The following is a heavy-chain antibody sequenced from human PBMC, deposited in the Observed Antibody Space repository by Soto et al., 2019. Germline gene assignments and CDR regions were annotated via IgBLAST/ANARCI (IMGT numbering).Heavy chain of an antibody. V-gene: IGHV3-23*01. J-gene: IGHJ4*02. CDR2: FSSSGIST. D-gene: IGHD6-13*01. CDR3: AKEDAAADYFDY. CDR1: GFTFSSYA. Sequence: EVQLLESGGGLVQPGGSLTLSCATSGFTFSSYAMSWVRQAPGKGLEWVSGFSSSGISTYYADSVKGRFTISRDNSKNTLYLQMNSLRAEDSAIYYCAKEDAAADYFDYWGQGTQVTVSS.